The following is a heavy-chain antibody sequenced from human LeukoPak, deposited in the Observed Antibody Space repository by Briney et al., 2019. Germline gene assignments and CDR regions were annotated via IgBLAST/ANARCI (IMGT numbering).Heavy chain of an antibody. Sequence: GGSLRLSCAASGFTFSSYGMHWVRQAPGKGLEWVAVISYDGSNKYYADSVKGRFTISRDNSKNTLYLQMNSLRAEDTAVYYCARGGGSSWKRSYYYYYMDVWGKGTTVTVSS. V-gene: IGHV3-30*03. D-gene: IGHD6-13*01. CDR2: ISYDGSNK. CDR1: GFTFSSYG. J-gene: IGHJ6*03. CDR3: ARGGGSSWKRSYYYYYMDV.